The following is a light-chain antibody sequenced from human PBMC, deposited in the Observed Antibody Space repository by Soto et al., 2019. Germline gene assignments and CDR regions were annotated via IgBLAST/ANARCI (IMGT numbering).Light chain of an antibody. CDR3: NSFTPNSTSFV. CDR1: SSDIGTYNS. J-gene: IGLJ1*01. CDR2: EVT. V-gene: IGLV2-14*01. Sequence: QSVLTQPASVSGSPGQSITISCAGTSSDIGTYNSVSWYQQHPGKAPKLMLFEVTNRPSGVSTRFSGSKSGNTASLTISGLQAEDEAYYYCNSFTPNSTSFVLGNGTKATV.